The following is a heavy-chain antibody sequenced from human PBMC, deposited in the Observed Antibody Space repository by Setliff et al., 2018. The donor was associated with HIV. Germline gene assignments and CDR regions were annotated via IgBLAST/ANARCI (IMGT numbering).Heavy chain of an antibody. Sequence: SEPLSLTCSVSGGSISSGSYYWRWIRQPAGKGLEWIGYIFYSGSTNYNPSLKSRVTISVDTSNNQFSLKLTSVTAADTAVYYCARHHPSVAVAGPFDRWGQGALVTVSS. D-gene: IGHD6-19*01. CDR3: ARHHPSVAVAGPFDR. CDR2: IFYSGST. J-gene: IGHJ4*02. V-gene: IGHV4-61*10. CDR1: GGSISSGSYY.